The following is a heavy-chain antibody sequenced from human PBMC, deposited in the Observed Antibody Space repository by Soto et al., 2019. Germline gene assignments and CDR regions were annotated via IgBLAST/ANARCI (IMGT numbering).Heavy chain of an antibody. Sequence: GGSLRLSCAASGFTFSSYAMSWVRQAPGKGLEWVSAISGSGGSTYYADSVKGRLTISRDNSKNTLYLQMNSLRAEDTAVYYCAKVHYYDSSGYLGAFDIWGQGTMVTVSS. CDR3: AKVHYYDSSGYLGAFDI. J-gene: IGHJ3*02. CDR1: GFTFSSYA. D-gene: IGHD3-22*01. CDR2: ISGSGGST. V-gene: IGHV3-23*01.